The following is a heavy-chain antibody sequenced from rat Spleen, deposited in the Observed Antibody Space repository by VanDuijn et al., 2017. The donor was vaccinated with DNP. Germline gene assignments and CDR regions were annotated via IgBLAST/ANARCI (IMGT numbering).Heavy chain of an antibody. CDR2: IRSGGST. CDR1: GFSLTDYS. CDR3: TRSYGSFDY. V-gene: IGHV2-19*01. D-gene: IGHD1-3*01. Sequence: QVQLRESGPGLVQPSQTLSLTCTVSGFSLTDYSVHWVRQPPGKGLEWMGRIRSGGSTDYNSALKSRLSISRDTSKSQVFLKMNSLQTEDTAIYFCTRSYGSFDYWGQGVMVTVSS. J-gene: IGHJ2*01.